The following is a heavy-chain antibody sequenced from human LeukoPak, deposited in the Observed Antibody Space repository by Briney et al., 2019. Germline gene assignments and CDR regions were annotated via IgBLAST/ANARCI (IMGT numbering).Heavy chain of an antibody. V-gene: IGHV3-7*04. Sequence: GGSLRPSCAASGFTFSSYWMSWVRQAPGKGLEWVANIKQDGGEKYYVDSVKGRFTISRDNAKTSLYLQMTSLRAEDTAVYYCARDKYFDSTTYYPRFDYWGQGILVTVSS. D-gene: IGHD3-22*01. CDR1: GFTFSSYW. CDR3: ARDKYFDSTTYYPRFDY. CDR2: IKQDGGEK. J-gene: IGHJ4*02.